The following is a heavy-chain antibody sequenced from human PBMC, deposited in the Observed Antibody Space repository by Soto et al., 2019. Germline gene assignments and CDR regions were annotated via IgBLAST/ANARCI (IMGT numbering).Heavy chain of an antibody. D-gene: IGHD5-12*01. CDR2: INPSGGST. J-gene: IGHJ4*02. CDR3: ARDLEPATIGSPFRY. CDR1: GYTFTSYY. Sequence: ASVKVSCKASGYTFTSYYMHWVRQAPGQGLEWMGIINPSGGSTSYAQKFQGRVTMTRDTSTSTVYMELSSLRSADTAVYYCARDLEPATIGSPFRYWGQGTLVTV. V-gene: IGHV1-46*01.